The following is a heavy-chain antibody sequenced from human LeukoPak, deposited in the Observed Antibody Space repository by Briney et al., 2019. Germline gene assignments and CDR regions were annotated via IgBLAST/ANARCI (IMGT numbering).Heavy chain of an antibody. V-gene: IGHV3-23*01. D-gene: IGHD2-2*01. CDR2: ITASGGNT. Sequence: GGSLRLSCAASGFTFNSYAMSWVRQAPGKGLEWVSVITASGGNTYYADSVKGRFTISRDNSKNTLYLQMNSLRAEDTAVYYCARASSEIVVVPAAIDYWGQGTLVTVSS. J-gene: IGHJ4*02. CDR1: GFTFNSYA. CDR3: ARASSEIVVVPAAIDY.